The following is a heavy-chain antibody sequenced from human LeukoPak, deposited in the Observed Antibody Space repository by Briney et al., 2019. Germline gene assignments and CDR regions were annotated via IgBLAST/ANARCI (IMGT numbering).Heavy chain of an antibody. Sequence: GGSLRLSCAASGFIFSNYWMSWVRQAPGKGLEWVANINQDGSEKYYVDSVKGRFTISRDNSNNTLFLHLNSLRGEDTAVYYCTRNSGWYGLSWGQGTLVTVSS. CDR2: INQDGSEK. D-gene: IGHD6-19*01. V-gene: IGHV3-7*03. CDR3: TRNSGWYGLS. CDR1: GFIFSNYW. J-gene: IGHJ1*01.